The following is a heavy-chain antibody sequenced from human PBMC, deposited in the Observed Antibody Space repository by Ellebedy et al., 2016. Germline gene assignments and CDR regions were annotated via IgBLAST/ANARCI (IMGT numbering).Heavy chain of an antibody. Sequence: SETLSLTCNVSGGSVSSDYWNWIRQPPGRGLEWIGFAHHTGATSYNPSLKSRVTASVDTSKNHISLKLTSVTAADTAIYYCARWGGRSVEAFSVEAFDIWGQGTMVTVSS. CDR3: ARWGGRSVEAFSVEAFDI. V-gene: IGHV4-59*02. CDR2: AHHTGAT. D-gene: IGHD3-10*01. CDR1: GGSVSSDY. J-gene: IGHJ3*02.